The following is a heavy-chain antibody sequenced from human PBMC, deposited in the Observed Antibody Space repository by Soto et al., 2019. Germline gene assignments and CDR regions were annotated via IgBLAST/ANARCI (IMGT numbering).Heavy chain of an antibody. J-gene: IGHJ4*02. D-gene: IGHD6-19*01. CDR3: ARDQSEFYSSGTLSDY. Sequence: GGSLRLSCAASGFTFSSYAMHWVRQAPGKGLEWVAVISYDGSNKYYADSVKGRFTISRDNSKNTLYLQMNSLRAEDTAVYYCARDQSEFYSSGTLSDYWGQGTLVTVSS. CDR2: ISYDGSNK. V-gene: IGHV3-30-3*01. CDR1: GFTFSSYA.